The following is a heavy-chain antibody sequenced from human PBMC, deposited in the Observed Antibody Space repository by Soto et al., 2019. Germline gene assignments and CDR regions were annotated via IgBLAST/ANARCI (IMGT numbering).Heavy chain of an antibody. V-gene: IGHV4-34*01. CDR2: MSHSGGT. Sequence: QVQLQQWGAGLLKPSETLSLTCAVYGGFVSSGNYYWSWIRQPPGKGLEWIGEMSHSGGTHFNPSLKSRVTISVDTSKNQFSLKMTSVTAADSALYYCARLERGTTTTVVDAFDIWGPGTMVTVSS. CDR1: GGFVSSGNYY. J-gene: IGHJ3*02. CDR3: ARLERGTTTTVVDAFDI. D-gene: IGHD4-4*01.